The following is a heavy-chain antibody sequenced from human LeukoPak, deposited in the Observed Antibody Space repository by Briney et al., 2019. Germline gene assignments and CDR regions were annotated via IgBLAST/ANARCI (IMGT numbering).Heavy chain of an antibody. CDR1: GFTFSSYE. V-gene: IGHV3-48*03. J-gene: IGHJ3*02. D-gene: IGHD3-22*01. Sequence: PGGSLRLSCAASGFTFSSYEMNWVRQAPGKGLEWVSYISSSGSTIYYADSVKGRFTISRDNAKNSLYLQMNSLRAEDTAVYYCARASRRYYYDSSGYYSDVFDIWGQGTMVTVSS. CDR3: ARASRRYYYDSSGYYSDVFDI. CDR2: ISSSGSTI.